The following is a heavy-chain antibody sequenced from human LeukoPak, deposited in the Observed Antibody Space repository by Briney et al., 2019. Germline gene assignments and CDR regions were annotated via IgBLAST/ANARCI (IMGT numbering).Heavy chain of an antibody. V-gene: IGHV3-53*01. CDR1: GFTVCSNY. CDR3: ARVLSGRGSLYSYYYYMDV. CDR2: IYSGGST. Sequence: GGSLRLSCAASGFTVCSNYMSWVRQAPGKGLEWVSLIYSGGSTYYADSVKGRFTISRDNSKNTLYLQMNSLRAEDTAVYYCARVLSGRGSLYSYYYYMDVWGKGTTVTISS. D-gene: IGHD3-10*02. J-gene: IGHJ6*03.